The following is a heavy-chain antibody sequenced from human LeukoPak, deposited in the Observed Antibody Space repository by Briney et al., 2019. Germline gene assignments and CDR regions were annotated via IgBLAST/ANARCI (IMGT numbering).Heavy chain of an antibody. CDR1: GGSISTYY. J-gene: IGHJ3*02. CDR2: IYYSGST. Sequence: PSEILSLTCTVSGGSISTYYWSWIRQPPGKGLEWIGYIYYSGSTNYNPSLKSRVTISVDTSKNQFSLKVSSVTAADTAVYYCARDSRRELLHAFDIWGQGTMVTVSS. D-gene: IGHD1-26*01. V-gene: IGHV4-59*01. CDR3: ARDSRRELLHAFDI.